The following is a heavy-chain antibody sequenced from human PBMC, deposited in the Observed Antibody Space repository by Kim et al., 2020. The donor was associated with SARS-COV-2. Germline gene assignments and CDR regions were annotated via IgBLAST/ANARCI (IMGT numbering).Heavy chain of an antibody. Sequence: GGSLRLSCAASGFTFSSYSMNWVRQAPGKGLEWVSSISSSSSYIYYADSVKGRFTISRDNAKNSLYLQMNSLRAEDTAVYYCARDLAGGYDWMGDAFDIWGQGTMVTVSS. V-gene: IGHV3-21*01. CDR2: ISSSSSYI. CDR3: ARDLAGGYDWMGDAFDI. J-gene: IGHJ3*02. D-gene: IGHD5-12*01. CDR1: GFTFSSYS.